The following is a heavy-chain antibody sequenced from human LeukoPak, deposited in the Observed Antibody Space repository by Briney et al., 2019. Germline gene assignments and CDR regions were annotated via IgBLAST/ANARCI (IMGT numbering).Heavy chain of an antibody. J-gene: IGHJ4*02. CDR1: GGSISSYY. Sequence: SETLSLTCTVSGGSISSYYWSWIRQPPGKGLEWIGYIYYSGSTNYNPSLKSRVTISVDTSKNQFSLKLSSVTAADTAVYYCARDRGRGVIDYWGQGTPVTVSS. V-gene: IGHV4-59*01. D-gene: IGHD3-3*01. CDR2: IYYSGST. CDR3: ARDRGRGVIDY.